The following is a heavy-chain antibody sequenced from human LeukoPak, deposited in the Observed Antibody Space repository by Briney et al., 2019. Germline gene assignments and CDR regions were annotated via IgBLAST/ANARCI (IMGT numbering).Heavy chain of an antibody. J-gene: IGHJ4*02. CDR1: GGSISGHY. CDR2: IYYTGST. Sequence: SETLSLTCTVSGGSISGHYWSWIRQPPGKGLEWIGYIYYTGSTNYNPSLKSRVTISVDTSKNQFSLRLTSVTAADTAVYFCTAEKNGSPHYWGQGTQVTVSS. D-gene: IGHD2-8*01. V-gene: IGHV4-59*11. CDR3: TAEKNGSPHY.